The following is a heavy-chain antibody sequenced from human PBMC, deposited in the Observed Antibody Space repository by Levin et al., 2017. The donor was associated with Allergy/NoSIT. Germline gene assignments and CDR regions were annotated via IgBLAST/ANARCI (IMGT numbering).Heavy chain of an antibody. CDR2: ISGSGGST. D-gene: IGHD6-13*01. V-gene: IGHV3-23*01. CDR3: AKVGDSSSWPGHFDS. CDR1: GFTFSSYA. J-gene: IGHJ4*02. Sequence: GGSLRLSCAASGFTFSSYAMSWVRQAPGKGLEWVSTISGSGGSTYYADSVKGRFTISRDNSKNTLYLQMNSLRAEDTAVYYCAKVGDSSSWPGHFDSWGQGTLVTVSS.